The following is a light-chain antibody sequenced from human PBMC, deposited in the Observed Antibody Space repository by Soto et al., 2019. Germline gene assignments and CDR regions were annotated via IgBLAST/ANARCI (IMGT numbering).Light chain of an antibody. CDR2: YVT. J-gene: IGLJ3*02. CDR3: SSYTNKANLL. Sequence: QSALTQPASVSGSPGQSITISCTGTSSDVGGYDHVSWYQQHPGKAPKLIIYYVTVRPSGISPRFSGSKSDNTASLAVSGLQPEDEAYYYCSSYTNKANLLFGGVTKLTVL. CDR1: SSDVGGYDH. V-gene: IGLV2-14*03.